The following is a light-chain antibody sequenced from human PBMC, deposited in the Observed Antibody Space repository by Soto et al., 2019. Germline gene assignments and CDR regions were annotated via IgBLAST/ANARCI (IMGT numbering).Light chain of an antibody. CDR2: AAS. V-gene: IGKV1-39*01. J-gene: IGKJ4*01. Sequence: DIQTTQSPSSLSASVRDRVTITCRASQSISSYLNWYQQKPGKAPKLLIYAASSLQSGVPSRFSGSGSGTDFTLTISSLQPEDFATYYCQQSYSTPLTFGGGTKVDIK. CDR3: QQSYSTPLT. CDR1: QSISSY.